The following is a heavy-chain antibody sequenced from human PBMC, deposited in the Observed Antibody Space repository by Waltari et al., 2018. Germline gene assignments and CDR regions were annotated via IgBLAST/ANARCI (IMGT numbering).Heavy chain of an antibody. J-gene: IGHJ3*02. CDR3: ARPDGLYGSGSYGAFDI. Sequence: QVQLQQWGAGLLKPSETLSLTCAVYGGSFSGYYWSWIRQPPGKGLEWIGEINHSGSTNYHPSLKSRVTISVDTSKNQFSLKLSSVTAADTAVYYCARPDGLYGSGSYGAFDIWGQGTMVTVSS. D-gene: IGHD3-10*01. CDR2: INHSGST. V-gene: IGHV4-34*01. CDR1: GGSFSGYY.